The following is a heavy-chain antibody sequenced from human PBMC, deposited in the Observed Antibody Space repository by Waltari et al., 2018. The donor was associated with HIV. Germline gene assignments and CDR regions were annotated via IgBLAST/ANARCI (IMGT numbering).Heavy chain of an antibody. D-gene: IGHD3-16*02. V-gene: IGHV1-69*01. J-gene: IGHJ4*02. CDR3: ARESRNYDYVWGGYRFGHFDS. CDR2: IVPIFGSK. Sequence: QVQLVQSGAEVKKPGSSVKVSCTASGGTFSGAGSSCVRQAPGQGLEWMGVIVPIFGSKNYAQKLQGRLTITADESTTTVYMELSSLKSEDTALYYCARESRNYDYVWGGYRFGHFDSWGQGTVVTVSS. CDR1: GGTFSGAG.